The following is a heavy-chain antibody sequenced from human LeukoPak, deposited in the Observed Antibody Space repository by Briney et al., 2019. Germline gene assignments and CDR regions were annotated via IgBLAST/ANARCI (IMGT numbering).Heavy chain of an antibody. CDR1: GYSFPNYW. Sequence: GESLKISCKGSGYSFPNYWIGWVRQMPGKGLEWIGIVYPATSDTTYSPSFQGQVTISADKSSSTAYLQWSSLKASDTAIYYCARPKTLGGYNYEFEFWGQGTLVAVSS. CDR2: VYPATSDT. D-gene: IGHD5-18*01. V-gene: IGHV5-51*01. J-gene: IGHJ4*02. CDR3: ARPKTLGGYNYEFEF.